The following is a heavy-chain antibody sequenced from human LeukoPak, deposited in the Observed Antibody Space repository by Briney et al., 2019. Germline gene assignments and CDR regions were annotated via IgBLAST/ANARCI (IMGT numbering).Heavy chain of an antibody. CDR1: GGSISSGGYY. J-gene: IGHJ3*02. CDR3: ASLTVVDAFDI. V-gene: IGHV4-30-2*01. Sequence: SETLSLTCTVSGGSISSGGYYWSWIRQPPGKGLEWIGYIYHSGSTYYNPSLKSRVTISVDRSKNQFSLKLSSVTAADTAVYYCASLTVVDAFDIWGQGTMVTVSS. CDR2: IYHSGST. D-gene: IGHD1-14*01.